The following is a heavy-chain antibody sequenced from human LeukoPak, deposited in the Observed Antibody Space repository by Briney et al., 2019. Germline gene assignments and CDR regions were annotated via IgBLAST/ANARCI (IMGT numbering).Heavy chain of an antibody. J-gene: IGHJ3*02. Sequence: GGSLRLSCAASGFTFSTYGMHWVRQAPGKGLEWVAVIWYDGSNKYHADSVKGRFAISRDNSKNTLYLQMNSLRVEDTAVYYCAKGDSGSYGALDIGGQGTMVTVSS. D-gene: IGHD1-26*01. V-gene: IGHV3-33*06. CDR1: GFTFSTYG. CDR2: IWYDGSNK. CDR3: AKGDSGSYGALDI.